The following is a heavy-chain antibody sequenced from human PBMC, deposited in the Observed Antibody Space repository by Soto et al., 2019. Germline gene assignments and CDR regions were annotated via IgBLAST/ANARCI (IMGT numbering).Heavy chain of an antibody. V-gene: IGHV4-34*01. CDR1: GGSFSYY. CDR3: ARTGYCSGGTCYSGRLDY. J-gene: IGHJ4*02. Sequence: QVQLQQWGAGLLKPSETLSLTCAVYGGSFSYYWTWIRQPPGKGLEWIGEINHSGSTNYNPSLKSRVNISVDTSKNQFSLKLSSVTAADTAVYYCARTGYCSGGTCYSGRLDYWGQGTLVTVSS. CDR2: INHSGST. D-gene: IGHD2-15*01.